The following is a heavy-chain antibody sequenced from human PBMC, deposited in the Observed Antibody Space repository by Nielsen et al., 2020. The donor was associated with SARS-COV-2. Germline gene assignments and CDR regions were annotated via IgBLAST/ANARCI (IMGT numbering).Heavy chain of an antibody. CDR3: ARDRAPGYSYGLGDYYYYYGMDV. CDR1: GFTFDFYA. J-gene: IGHJ6*02. Sequence: GESLKISCAASGFTFDFYAMNWVRQAPGKGLEWVSYISSSSSTIYYADSVKGRFTISRDNAKNSLYLQMNSLRAEDTAVYYCARDRAPGYSYGLGDYYYYYGMDVWGQGTTVTVSS. V-gene: IGHV3-48*01. CDR2: ISSSSSTI. D-gene: IGHD5-18*01.